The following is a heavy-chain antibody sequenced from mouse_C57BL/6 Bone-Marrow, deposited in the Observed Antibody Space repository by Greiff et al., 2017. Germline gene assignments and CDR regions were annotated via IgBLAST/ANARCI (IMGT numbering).Heavy chain of an antibody. CDR1: GYAFSSSW. CDR3: ARGGYYGISPWFGY. CDR2: IYPGDGDT. V-gene: IGHV1-82*01. Sequence: QVQLQQSGPELVKPGASVKISCKASGYAFSSSWMNWVKQRPGKGLEWIGRIYPGDGDTNYNGKFKGKATLTADKSSSTAYMQLSSLTSEDSAVYFCARGGYYGISPWFGYWGQGTTLTVSS. D-gene: IGHD1-1*01. J-gene: IGHJ2*01.